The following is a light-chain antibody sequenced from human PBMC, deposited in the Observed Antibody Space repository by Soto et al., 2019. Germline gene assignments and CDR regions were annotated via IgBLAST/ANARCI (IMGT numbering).Light chain of an antibody. CDR1: QSISTN. J-gene: IGKJ4*01. Sequence: EIVMTQSPATLSVSPREGATLSCRASQSISTNLAWYQQKPGQAPRLLIDGTSSRATGIPARFIGSGSGTDFTLTISSLQSEDFAVYSCQHYHDWPLTSAGGTRVEV. CDR2: GTS. V-gene: IGKV3D-15*01. CDR3: QHYHDWPLT.